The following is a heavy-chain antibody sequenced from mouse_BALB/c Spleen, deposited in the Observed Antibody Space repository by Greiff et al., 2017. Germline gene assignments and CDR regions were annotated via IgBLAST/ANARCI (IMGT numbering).Heavy chain of an antibody. Sequence: DVMLVESGGGLVQPKGSLKLSCAASGFTFNTYAMNWVRQAPGKGLEWVARIRSKSNNYATYYADSVKDRFTISRDDSQSMLYLQMNNLKTEDTAMYYCVRQEYGNYYAMDYWGQGTSVTVSS. V-gene: IGHV10-1*02. J-gene: IGHJ4*01. D-gene: IGHD2-10*02. CDR3: VRQEYGNYYAMDY. CDR2: IRSKSNNYAT. CDR1: GFTFNTYA.